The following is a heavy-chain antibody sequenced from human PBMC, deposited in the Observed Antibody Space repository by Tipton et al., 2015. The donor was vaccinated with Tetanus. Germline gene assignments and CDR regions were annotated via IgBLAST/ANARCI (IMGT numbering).Heavy chain of an antibody. CDR1: GSTSSSHW. J-gene: IGHJ6*02. CDR3: AKVSGGYDLYYYYGMDV. D-gene: IGHD5-12*01. Sequence: SLRLSCTVSGSTSSSHWMHWVRQAPGKGLEWVAVISYDGSNKYYADSVKGRFTISRDNSKNTLYLQMNSLRAEDTAVYYCAKVSGGYDLYYYYGMDVWGQGTTVTVSS. CDR2: ISYDGSNK. V-gene: IGHV3-30*18.